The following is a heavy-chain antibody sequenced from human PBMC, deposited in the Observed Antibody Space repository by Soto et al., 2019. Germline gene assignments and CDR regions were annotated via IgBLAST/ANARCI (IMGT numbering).Heavy chain of an antibody. Sequence: EVQLVESGGGLVKPGGSLRLSCAASGFTFSSYSMNWVRQAPGKGLEWVSSISSSSSYIYYADSVKGRFTISRDNAKNSLYLQMNRLRAEDTAVYYCARDAYDILPGPGVPSLYYYYGMDVWGQGTTVTVSS. J-gene: IGHJ6*02. CDR1: GFTFSSYS. D-gene: IGHD3-9*01. V-gene: IGHV3-21*01. CDR3: ARDAYDILPGPGVPSLYYYYGMDV. CDR2: ISSSSSYI.